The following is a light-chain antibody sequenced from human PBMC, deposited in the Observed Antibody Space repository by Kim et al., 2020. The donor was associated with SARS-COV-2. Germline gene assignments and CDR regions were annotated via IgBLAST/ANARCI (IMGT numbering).Light chain of an antibody. CDR1: ASDIGSKT. V-gene: IGLV1-44*01. Sequence: GQWVTISCSGSASDIGSKTVNSYQQLPETAPKLLNYINNKRPSGVPDRFSDAKSGTSASLAISGLQSEDEADYYCAAWDDSLNGYVFGTGTKVTVL. CDR3: AAWDDSLNGYV. J-gene: IGLJ1*01. CDR2: INN.